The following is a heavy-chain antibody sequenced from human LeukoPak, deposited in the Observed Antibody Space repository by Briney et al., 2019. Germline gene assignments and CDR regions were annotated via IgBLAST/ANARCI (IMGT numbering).Heavy chain of an antibody. Sequence: PSETLSLTRTVSGGSISSSDYYWGWIRQPPGKGLEWIGSFYYSGSTYQNPSLKSRVTISVDTSKNQFSLKLSSVTATDTAVYYCARLAIFGVVPDYWGQGTLVTVSS. CDR1: GGSISSSDYY. D-gene: IGHD3-3*01. CDR3: ARLAIFGVVPDY. J-gene: IGHJ4*02. V-gene: IGHV4-39*01. CDR2: FYYSGST.